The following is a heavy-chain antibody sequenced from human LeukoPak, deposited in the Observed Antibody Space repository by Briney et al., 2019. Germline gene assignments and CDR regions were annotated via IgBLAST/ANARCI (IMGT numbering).Heavy chain of an antibody. CDR2: IYHSGST. CDR3: ATTKSLRGAFDI. J-gene: IGHJ3*02. V-gene: IGHV4-30-2*02. Sequence: SQTLSLTCTVSGGSISSGGYYWSWIRQPPGKGLEWIGYIYHSGSTYYNPSLKSRVTISVDRSKNQFSLRLSSVTAADTAVYYCATTKSLRGAFDIWGQGTMVTVSS. CDR1: GGSISSGGYY. D-gene: IGHD1-1*01.